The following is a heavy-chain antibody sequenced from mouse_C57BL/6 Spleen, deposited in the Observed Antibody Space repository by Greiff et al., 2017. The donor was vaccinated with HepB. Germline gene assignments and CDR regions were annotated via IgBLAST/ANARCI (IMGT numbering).Heavy chain of an antibody. V-gene: IGHV5-9-1*02. D-gene: IGHD1-1*01. J-gene: IGHJ4*01. CDR3: TREGPTTVVEGAMDY. Sequence: DVHLVESGEGLVKPGGSLKLSCAASGFTFSSYAMSWVRQTPEKRLEWVAYISSGGDYIYYVDTVKGRFTISRDNARNTLYLQMSSLKSEDTAMYYCTREGPTTVVEGAMDYWGQGTSVTVSS. CDR2: ISSGGDYI. CDR1: GFTFSSYA.